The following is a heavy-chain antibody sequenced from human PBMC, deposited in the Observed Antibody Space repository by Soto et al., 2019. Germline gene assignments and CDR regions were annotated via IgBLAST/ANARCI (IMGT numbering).Heavy chain of an antibody. Sequence: XECLRLTCAACGFSLSNYDMHWVRQIKGKGLEWVSAIGPGGDTYYPGSVKGRFTISREDDKNSLYLQMNSLGVGDTAVYYCARAPPNNSGPGDYRMDVCGQGTTVTVSS. CDR1: GFSLSNYD. V-gene: IGHV3-13*01. J-gene: IGHJ6*02. CDR2: IGPGGDT. CDR3: ARAPPNNSGPGDYRMDV. D-gene: IGHD1-1*01.